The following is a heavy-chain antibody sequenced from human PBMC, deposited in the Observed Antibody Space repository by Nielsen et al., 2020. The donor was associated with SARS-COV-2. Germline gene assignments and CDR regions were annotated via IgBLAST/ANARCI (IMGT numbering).Heavy chain of an antibody. CDR1: GYSFATYD. CDR2: INSYNGIT. J-gene: IGHJ4*02. V-gene: IGHV1-18*01. CDR3: ARGKWELLWFGESDY. D-gene: IGHD3-10*01. Sequence: ASVKVSCKASGYSFATYDINWVRQAPGQGLEWMGWINSYNGITKYSQKFQGRVTMTTDTSTSTAYLEVSSLRPDDTAVYYCARGKWELLWFGESDYWGQGTLVTVSS.